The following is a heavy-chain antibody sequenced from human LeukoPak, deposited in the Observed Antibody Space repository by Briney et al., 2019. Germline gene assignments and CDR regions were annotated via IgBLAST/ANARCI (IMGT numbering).Heavy chain of an antibody. CDR2: IYHSGST. D-gene: IGHD6-13*01. Sequence: NPSETLSLTCTVSGDSISSYYWSWIRQPPGKGLEWIGYIYHSGSTNYNPSLKSRGTISADTSKDQFSLKLASVTAADTAVYYCATGYSSTWYYFDYWGQGTLVTVSS. CDR1: GDSISSYY. CDR3: ATGYSSTWYYFDY. J-gene: IGHJ4*02. V-gene: IGHV4-59*01.